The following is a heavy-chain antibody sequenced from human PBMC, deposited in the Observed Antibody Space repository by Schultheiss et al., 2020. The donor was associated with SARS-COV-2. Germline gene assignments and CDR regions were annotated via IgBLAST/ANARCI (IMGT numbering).Heavy chain of an antibody. V-gene: IGHV3-30*07. J-gene: IGHJ4*02. CDR1: GFTFSSYA. CDR2: ISYDGSNK. Sequence: GGSLRLSCAASGFTFSSYAMHWVRQAPGKGLEWVAVISYDGSNKYYADSVKGRFTISRDNAKNSLYLQMNSLRAEDTAVYYCASYGSGSYYWYYFDYWGQGTLVTVSS. D-gene: IGHD3-10*01. CDR3: ASYGSGSYYWYYFDY.